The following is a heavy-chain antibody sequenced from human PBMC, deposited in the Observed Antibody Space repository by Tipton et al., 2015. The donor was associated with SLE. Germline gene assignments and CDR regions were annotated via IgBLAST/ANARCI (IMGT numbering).Heavy chain of an antibody. J-gene: IGHJ5*02. CDR3: ASRGYCSGGSCRRGSWFDP. Sequence: TLSLTCTVSGGSISSGGYYWSWIRQPPGKGLEWIGEINHSGSTNYNPPLKSRVAISIDTSKNQFSLNLSSVTAADTAVYYCASRGYCSGGSCRRGSWFDPWGQGTLVTVSS. CDR1: GGSISSGGYY. V-gene: IGHV4-39*07. D-gene: IGHD2-15*01. CDR2: INHSGST.